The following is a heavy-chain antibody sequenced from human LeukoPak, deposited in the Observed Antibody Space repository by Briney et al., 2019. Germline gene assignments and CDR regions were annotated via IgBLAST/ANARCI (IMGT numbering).Heavy chain of an antibody. CDR3: ARDLMYYYGSGSPGGPGF. D-gene: IGHD3-10*01. J-gene: IGHJ4*02. CDR2: FDPEDGET. V-gene: IGHV1-24*01. CDR1: GYTLTELS. Sequence: GASVKVSCKVSGYTLTELSMHWVRQAPGKGLEWMGGFDPEDGETIYAQKFQGRVTMTEDTSTDTAYMELSSLRSEDTAVYYCARDLMYYYGSGSPGGPGFWGQGTLVTVSS.